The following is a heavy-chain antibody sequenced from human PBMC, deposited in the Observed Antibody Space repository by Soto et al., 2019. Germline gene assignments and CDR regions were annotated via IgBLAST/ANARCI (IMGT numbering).Heavy chain of an antibody. CDR3: VKGNGLNYYDSSGYYRLHFDY. CDR1: GFTFSSYA. CDR2: ISSNGGST. Sequence: GGSLRLSCSASGFTFSSYAMHWVRQAPGKGLEYVSAISSNGGSTYYADSVKGRFTISRDSSKNTLYLQMSSLRAEDTAVYYCVKGNGLNYYDSSGYYRLHFDYWGQGTLVTVSS. V-gene: IGHV3-64D*06. J-gene: IGHJ4*02. D-gene: IGHD3-22*01.